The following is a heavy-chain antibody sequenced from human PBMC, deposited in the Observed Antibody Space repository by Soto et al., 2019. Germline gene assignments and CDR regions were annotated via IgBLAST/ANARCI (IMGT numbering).Heavy chain of an antibody. D-gene: IGHD6-19*01. Sequence: GASVKVSCKASGYTFTSYAMHWVRQAPGQSLEWIGWINAGNGNTKYSQKFQGRVTITRDTSASTAYMELSSLRSEDTAVYYCASSGDIAVAGKGRGNYYYYYGMDVWGQGTTVTVSS. CDR1: GYTFTSYA. J-gene: IGHJ6*02. CDR2: INAGNGNT. V-gene: IGHV1-3*01. CDR3: ASSGDIAVAGKGRGNYYYYYGMDV.